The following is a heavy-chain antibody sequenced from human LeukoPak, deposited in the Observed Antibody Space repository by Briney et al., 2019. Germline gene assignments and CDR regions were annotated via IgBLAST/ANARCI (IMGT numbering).Heavy chain of an antibody. J-gene: IGHJ3*02. V-gene: IGHV1-69*04. CDR2: IIPILGIA. D-gene: IGHD3-22*01. CDR1: GGTFSSYA. Sequence: SVKVSCKASGGTFSSYAISWVRQAPGQGLEWMGRIIPILGIANYAQKFQGRVTITADKSTSTAYMELSSLRSEDTAVYCCARDSSGHDAFDIWGQGTMVTVSS. CDR3: ARDSSGHDAFDI.